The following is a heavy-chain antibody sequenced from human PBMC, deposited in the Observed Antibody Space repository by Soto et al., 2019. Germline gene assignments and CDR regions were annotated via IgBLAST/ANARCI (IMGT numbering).Heavy chain of an antibody. CDR3: ASSGWGASGTPYLDF. D-gene: IGHD1-1*01. Sequence: GGSLRLSCAASEVHWVRQAPGKGLEWLSFIRASDNSIYYADSVEGRFTISGDNAKNSVSLQMNSLTVEDTAIYYCASSGWGASGTPYLDFWGQGTLVTVSS. J-gene: IGHJ4*02. CDR2: IRASDNSI. CDR1: EV. V-gene: IGHV3-48*03.